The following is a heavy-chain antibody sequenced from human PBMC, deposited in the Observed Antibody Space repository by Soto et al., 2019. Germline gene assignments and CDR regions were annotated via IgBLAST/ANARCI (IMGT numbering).Heavy chain of an antibody. CDR2: INWNGGST. J-gene: IGHJ4*02. CDR3: ARRPSRYCSSTTCYASDY. Sequence: GGSLRLSCAASGFTFDDYGMSWVRQAPGKGLEWVSGINWNGGSTGYADSVKGRFTISRDNAKNSLYLQMNSLRAEDTALYYCARRPSRYCSSTTCYASDYWGQGTLVTVYS. D-gene: IGHD2-2*01. CDR1: GFTFDDYG. V-gene: IGHV3-20*04.